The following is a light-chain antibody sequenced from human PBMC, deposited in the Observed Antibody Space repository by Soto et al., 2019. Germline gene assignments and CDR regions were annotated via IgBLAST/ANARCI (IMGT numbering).Light chain of an antibody. CDR1: QSVNSNY. CDR2: GAS. V-gene: IGKV3-20*01. J-gene: IGKJ2*01. CDR3: QQYGTSLYT. Sequence: EIVLTQSPGTLSLSPGERATLSCRASQSVNSNYLAWYQHTPGQAPRLLIYGASSRATGIPDRFSGSGSGTDFTLTISRLEPEDFALYYCQQYGTSLYTFGHGTKLEIK.